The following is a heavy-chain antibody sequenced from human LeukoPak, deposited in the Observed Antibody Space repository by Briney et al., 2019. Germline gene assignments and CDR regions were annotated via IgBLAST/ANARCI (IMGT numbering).Heavy chain of an antibody. CDR2: ISRDSRTI. J-gene: IGHJ4*02. D-gene: IGHD3-16*01. V-gene: IGHV3-21*01. Sequence: PGGSLRLSCAPSGFTFSFYSMNWVRQAPGQGLGWVSIISRDSRTIFYADSVKGRFTVSRDNAKNSLYLQMDSLRAEDTAVYYCATSPPGGPIDNWGQGTLVTVSS. CDR3: ATSPPGGPIDN. CDR1: GFTFSFYS.